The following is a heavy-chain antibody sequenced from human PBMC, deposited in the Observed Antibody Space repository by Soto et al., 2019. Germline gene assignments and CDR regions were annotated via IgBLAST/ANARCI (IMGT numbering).Heavy chain of an antibody. CDR3: ARGYYDSSGYYWVFDY. D-gene: IGHD3-22*01. V-gene: IGHV3-48*01. Sequence: EVQLVESGGGLVQPGGSLRLSCAASGFTFSSYSMNWVRQAPGKGLEWVSYISSSRSTIYYADSVKGRFTISRDNAKNSLYLQINSLRAEDTAVYYCARGYYDSSGYYWVFDYWGQGTLVTVSS. CDR2: ISSSRSTI. CDR1: GFTFSSYS. J-gene: IGHJ4*02.